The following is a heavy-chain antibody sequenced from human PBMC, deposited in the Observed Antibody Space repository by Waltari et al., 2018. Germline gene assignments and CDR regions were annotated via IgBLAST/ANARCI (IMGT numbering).Heavy chain of an antibody. Sequence: QVQLVESGGGVVQPGRSLRLAGAASGFTFRSYAMHWVRQAPGKGLEWVAVISYDGSNKYYADSVKGRFTISRDNSKNTLYLQMNSLRAEDTAVYYCARVGHFDYWGQGTLVTVSS. V-gene: IGHV3-30*01. J-gene: IGHJ4*02. CDR2: ISYDGSNK. D-gene: IGHD2-15*01. CDR1: GFTFRSYA. CDR3: ARVGHFDY.